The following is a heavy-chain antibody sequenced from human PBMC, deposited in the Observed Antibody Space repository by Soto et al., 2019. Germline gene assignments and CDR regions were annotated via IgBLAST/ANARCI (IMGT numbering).Heavy chain of an antibody. CDR3: ARASDYYASSGYYYGYFDY. CDR1: GYTFTSYY. J-gene: IGHJ4*02. Sequence: ASVKVSCKASGYTFTSYYMHWVRQAPGQGLEWMGIINPGGGSTSYAQKFQGRVTMTRDTSTSTVYMELSSLRSEDTAVYYCARASDYYASSGYYYGYFDYWGQGTLVTVSS. D-gene: IGHD3-22*01. CDR2: INPGGGST. V-gene: IGHV1-46*01.